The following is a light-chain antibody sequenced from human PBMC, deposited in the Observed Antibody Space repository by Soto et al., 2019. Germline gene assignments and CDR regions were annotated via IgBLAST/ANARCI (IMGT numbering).Light chain of an antibody. V-gene: IGKV3-15*01. CDR2: GAS. CDR3: HQYNDWPLT. J-gene: IGKJ4*01. CDR1: QSINSN. Sequence: EIMMTQSPATLSVSPGDRATLSCRASQSINSNLAWYQQTPGQAPRLLIFGASTRANGIPARFSGSGSGTEFTLPISSLQAEDYAVYCCHQYNDWPLTFGGGTKVEIK.